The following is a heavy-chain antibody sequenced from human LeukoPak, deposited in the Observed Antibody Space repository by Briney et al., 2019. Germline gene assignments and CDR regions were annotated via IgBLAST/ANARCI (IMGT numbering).Heavy chain of an antibody. D-gene: IGHD3-10*01. CDR2: IYSSGST. Sequence: SETLSLTCTISGGSISGYYWSWLRQPAGKGLEWLGRIYSSGSTNYNPSLESRVTVSVDTSKNQFSLKLSSVTAADTAVYYCAREHMVRGVINRWGQGALVTVSS. CDR1: GGSISGYY. V-gene: IGHV4-4*07. CDR3: AREHMVRGVINR. J-gene: IGHJ4*02.